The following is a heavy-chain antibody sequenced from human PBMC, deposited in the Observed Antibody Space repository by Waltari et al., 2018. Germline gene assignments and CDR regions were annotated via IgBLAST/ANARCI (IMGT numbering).Heavy chain of an antibody. J-gene: IGHJ4*02. Sequence: EVQLVESGGGLVQPGRSLRLSCTASGFTFGDYAMSWVRQAPGKGLGWVGFIRIKAYGGTTEYAASVKGRFTISRDDSKSIAYLQMNSLKTEDTAVYYCTGIVASDGDYWGQGTLVTVSS. V-gene: IGHV3-49*04. CDR2: IRIKAYGGTT. D-gene: IGHD1-26*01. CDR3: TGIVASDGDY. CDR1: GFTFGDYA.